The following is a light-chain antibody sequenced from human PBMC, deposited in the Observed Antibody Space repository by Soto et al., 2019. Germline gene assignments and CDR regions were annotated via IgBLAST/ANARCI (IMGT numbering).Light chain of an antibody. Sequence: QSVLTQPPSASGTPGQRVTISCSGSSSNIGSNYVYWYQQLPGTAPKLLIYRNNQRPSGVPGRFSGSKSGTSASLAISGLRSEDEGDYYCAAWDDSLSGPWVVGGGTKLTVI. CDR3: AAWDDSLSGPWV. CDR1: SSNIGSNY. J-gene: IGLJ3*02. V-gene: IGLV1-47*01. CDR2: RNN.